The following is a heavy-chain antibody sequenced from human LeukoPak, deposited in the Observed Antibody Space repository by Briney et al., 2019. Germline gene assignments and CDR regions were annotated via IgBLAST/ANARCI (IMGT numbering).Heavy chain of an antibody. Sequence: VASVKVSCEASGYTFTGYYMHWVRQAPGQGLEWMGWINPNSGGTNYAQKFEGRVTMSRDTSISTAYMELRRLRSDDPAVYYCARSYSSGWYGYFFDYWGQGTLVPVPS. CDR1: GYTFTGYY. D-gene: IGHD6-19*01. CDR2: INPNSGGT. J-gene: IGHJ4*02. V-gene: IGHV1-2*02. CDR3: ARSYSSGWYGYFFDY.